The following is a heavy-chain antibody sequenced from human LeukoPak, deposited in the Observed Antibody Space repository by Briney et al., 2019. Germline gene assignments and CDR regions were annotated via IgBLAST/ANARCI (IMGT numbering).Heavy chain of an antibody. CDR3: ARDKRQWLGY. CDR1: GFTFSSYG. CDR2: ISSSGSTI. V-gene: IGHV3-48*01. D-gene: IGHD6-19*01. Sequence: GGSLRLSCAASGFTFSSYGMNWVRQAPGKGLEWVSYISSSGSTIYYADSVKGRFTISRDNSKNTLYLQMNSLRAKDTAVYYCARDKRQWLGYWGQGTLVTVSS. J-gene: IGHJ4*02.